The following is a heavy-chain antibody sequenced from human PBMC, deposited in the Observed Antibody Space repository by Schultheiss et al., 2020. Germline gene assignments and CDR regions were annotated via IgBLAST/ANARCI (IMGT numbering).Heavy chain of an antibody. V-gene: IGHV3-15*01. CDR3: ARVQGSSWPDKTNYYYYYGMDV. CDR1: GFTSTTYG. J-gene: IGHJ6*04. CDR2: IKSKTDGGTT. D-gene: IGHD6-13*01. Sequence: GGSLRLSCAASGFTSTTYGMHWVRQAPGKGLEWVGRIKSKTDGGTTDYAAPVKGRFTISRDDSKNTLYLQMNSLRAEDTAVYYCARVQGSSWPDKTNYYYYYGMDVWGKGTTVTVSS.